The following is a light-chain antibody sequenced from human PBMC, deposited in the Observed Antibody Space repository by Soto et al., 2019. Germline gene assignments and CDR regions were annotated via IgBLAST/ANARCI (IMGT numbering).Light chain of an antibody. V-gene: IGLV1-40*01. CDR3: QSYDSSLSAWV. CDR2: GNN. CDR1: SSNIGAGYD. J-gene: IGLJ3*02. Sequence: QSVLTQPPSVSGAPGQRVTISCTGSSSNIGAGYDVHWYQQLPGTAPRLLIFGNNNRPSGVPDRFSGSKSGTSASLAITGPQAGDEADYYCQSYDSSLSAWVFGGGTKVTVL.